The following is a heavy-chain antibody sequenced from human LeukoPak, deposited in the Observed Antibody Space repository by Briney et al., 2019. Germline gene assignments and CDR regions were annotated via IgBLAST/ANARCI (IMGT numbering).Heavy chain of an antibody. CDR1: GGSISSSNW. V-gene: IGHV4-4*02. Sequence: PSETLSLTCAVSGGSISSSNWWSWVRQPPGKGLEWIGEIYHSGSTNYNPSLKSRVTISVDKSKNQFSLKLSSVTAADTAVYYCARALRGYDFWSGYFPLYYYYYMDVWGKGTTVTVSS. J-gene: IGHJ6*03. CDR2: IYHSGST. CDR3: ARALRGYDFWSGYFPLYYYYYMDV. D-gene: IGHD3-3*01.